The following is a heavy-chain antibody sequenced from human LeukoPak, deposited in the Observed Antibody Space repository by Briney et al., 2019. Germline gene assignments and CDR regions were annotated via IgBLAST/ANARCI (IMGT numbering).Heavy chain of an antibody. V-gene: IGHV4-4*09. CDR3: ARHAGITRRKDAFDI. Sequence: SETLSLTCTVSGGSTSSYYWSWLRQPPGKGLEWIGYIYTGGSTNYNPSLKSRVTISVDTSKNQFSLKLSSVTAADTAVYYCARHAGITRRKDAFDIWGQGTMVTVSS. D-gene: IGHD1-20*01. J-gene: IGHJ3*02. CDR1: GGSTSSYY. CDR2: IYTGGST.